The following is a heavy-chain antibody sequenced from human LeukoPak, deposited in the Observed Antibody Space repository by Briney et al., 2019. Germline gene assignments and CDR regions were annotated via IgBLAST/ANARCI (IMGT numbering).Heavy chain of an antibody. J-gene: IGHJ6*02. CDR2: IKSTTSGGTT. CDR3: AKESHYYGMDV. V-gene: IGHV3-15*01. CDR1: GFTFSNVW. Sequence: GGSLRLSCAATGFTFSNVWMSWVRQAPGKGLEWVGRIKSTTSGGTTDYAAPVKGRFSISRDDSKNMLYLQMNSLRAEDTAVYYCAKESHYYGMDVWGQGTTVTVSS.